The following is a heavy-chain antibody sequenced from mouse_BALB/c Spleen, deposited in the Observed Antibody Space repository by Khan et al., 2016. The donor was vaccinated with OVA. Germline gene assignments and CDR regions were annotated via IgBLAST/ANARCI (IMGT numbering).Heavy chain of an antibody. J-gene: IGHJ2*01. CDR3: ARIPIPPYFFNY. V-gene: IGHV1-4*01. CDR2: INPSSGYT. Sequence: QVQLKESGAELARPGASVKMSCKASGYTFTNYSMHWVKQRPGQGLEWIGYINPSSGYTNYNQNFNDKATLPTDRSSNTAYMQLSSLTSDDSAVYYCARIPIPPYFFNYWGQGTTLTVSS. CDR1: GYTFTNYS.